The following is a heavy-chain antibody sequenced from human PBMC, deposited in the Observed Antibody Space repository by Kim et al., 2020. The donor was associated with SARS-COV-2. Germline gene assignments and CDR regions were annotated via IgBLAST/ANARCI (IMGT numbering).Heavy chain of an antibody. Sequence: LKSRVTISVDTSKNQFSLKLSSVTAADTAVYYCARAGVVVYKNYYGMDVWGQGTTVTVSS. D-gene: IGHD2-8*02. V-gene: IGHV4-31*02. CDR3: ARAGVVVYKNYYGMDV. J-gene: IGHJ6*02.